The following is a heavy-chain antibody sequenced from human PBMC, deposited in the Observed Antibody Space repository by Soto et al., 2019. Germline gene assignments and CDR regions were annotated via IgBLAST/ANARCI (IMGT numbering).Heavy chain of an antibody. CDR2: IIGSSRTL. Sequence: EVQLVESGGGLVKRGGPLSFSCEASGLPFITDSLNWVRQAPGRGLEGVSYIIGSSRTLYYAVSVKGRFTISRDNAKNSLYLQMNSLRAEDTAVYYCAFGEESRYYYYGMDVWGQGTTVTVSS. J-gene: IGHJ6*02. D-gene: IGHD3-10*01. CDR3: AFGEESRYYYYGMDV. V-gene: IGHV3-48*01. CDR1: GLPFITDS.